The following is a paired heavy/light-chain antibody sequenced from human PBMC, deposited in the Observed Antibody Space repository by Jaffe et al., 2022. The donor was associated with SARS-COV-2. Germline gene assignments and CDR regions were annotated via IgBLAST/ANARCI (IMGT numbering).Light chain of an antibody. Sequence: DVVMTQSPLSLPVTLGQPASISCRSSQGLVYSDGNTYLSWFQQRPGQSPRRLIYKVSNRDSGVPDRFSGSGSGTDFTLKINRVEAEDVGIYYCMQGAHWPHTFGQGTKLEIE. CDR1: QGLVYSDGNTY. CDR2: KVS. J-gene: IGKJ2*01. V-gene: IGKV2-30*01. CDR3: MQGAHWPHT.
Heavy chain of an antibody. J-gene: IGHJ4*02. D-gene: IGHD1-1*01. CDR1: GFTFNTYG. CDR2: ISYDGSSR. Sequence: QVLLVESGGGVVQPGGSLRLSCAASGFTFNTYGMHWVRQAPAKGLEWVSYISYDGSSRYYADSVKGRFTISRDNSENTLYLQLNSLRAEDTAVYYCVNWHEHQPHDYWGQGTLVTVSS. CDR3: VNWHEHQPHDY. V-gene: IGHV3-30*03.